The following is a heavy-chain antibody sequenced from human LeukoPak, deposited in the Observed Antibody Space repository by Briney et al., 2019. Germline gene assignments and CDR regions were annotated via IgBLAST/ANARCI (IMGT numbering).Heavy chain of an antibody. CDR3: ARDSSTWYSDYYYYMDV. J-gene: IGHJ6*03. D-gene: IGHD2/OR15-2a*01. Sequence: ASVKVSFTTSGFMFTAYYIHWVRQVPGQGLEWMGWFNPKSGDTNYPQKFQGRVTMTGDTSTSTAYMELSSLRSDDTARYFCARDSSTWYSDYYYYMDVWGKGTTVTVSS. CDR1: GFMFTAYY. V-gene: IGHV1-2*02. CDR2: FNPKSGDT.